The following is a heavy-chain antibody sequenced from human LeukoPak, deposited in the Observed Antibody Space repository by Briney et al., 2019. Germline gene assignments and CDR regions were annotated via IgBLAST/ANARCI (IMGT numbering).Heavy chain of an antibody. V-gene: IGHV3-11*01. CDR3: ARDPRHYDSSGHDAFDI. J-gene: IGHJ3*02. D-gene: IGHD3-22*01. CDR1: GFTFSDYY. CDR2: ISSSGSTI. Sequence: GGSLRLSCAASGFTFSDYYLSWIRQAPGKGLEWVSYISSSGSTIYYADSVKGRFTISRDNAKNSLYLQMNSLRAEDTAVYYCARDPRHYDSSGHDAFDIWGQGTMVTVSS.